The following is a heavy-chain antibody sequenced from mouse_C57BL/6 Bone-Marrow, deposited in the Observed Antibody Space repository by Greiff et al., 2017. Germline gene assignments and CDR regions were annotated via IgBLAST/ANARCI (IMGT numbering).Heavy chain of an antibody. CDR2: LYPGSGST. CDR1: GYTFPSYW. D-gene: IGHD1-1*01. V-gene: IGHV1-55*01. CDR3: ARKRYPYWYFDV. J-gene: IGHJ1*03. Sequence: QVQLQQPGAELVKPGASVKMSCKASGYTFPSYWITWVKQRPGQGLEWIGDLYPGSGSTNYNEQFKSKATLTVDTSSSTAYMQLSRLTSEDSAVYYCARKRYPYWYFDVWGTGTTVTVSS.